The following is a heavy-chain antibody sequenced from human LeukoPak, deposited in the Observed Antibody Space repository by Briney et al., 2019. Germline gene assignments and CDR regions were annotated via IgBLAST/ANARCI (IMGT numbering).Heavy chain of an antibody. Sequence: GGSLRLSCAASGFNFNIWSMNWVRQAPGKGLEWISYLSRSTTIIYYADSVKGRFTISRDNAKNSLYLQMNSLRAEDTAMYYCARSGWYDDLDYLGQGTLVTVSS. V-gene: IGHV3-48*01. CDR1: GFNFNIWS. CDR2: LSRSTTII. D-gene: IGHD6-19*01. J-gene: IGHJ4*02. CDR3: ARSGWYDDLDY.